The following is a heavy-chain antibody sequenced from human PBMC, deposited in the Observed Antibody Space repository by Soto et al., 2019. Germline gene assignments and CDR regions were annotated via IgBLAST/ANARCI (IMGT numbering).Heavy chain of an antibody. CDR1: GGSISSSSYY. J-gene: IGHJ6*02. D-gene: IGHD3-10*01. CDR3: ARLPGLYCGWARSLRYYYYYGMDV. Sequence: SETLSLTCTVSGGSISSSSYYWGWIRQPPGQGLEWIGSIYYSGSTYYNPSLKSRVTIYVDTSKNQFSLKLSSVTAADTAVYYCARLPGLYCGWARSLRYYYYYGMDVWGQGTTVTVSS. V-gene: IGHV4-39*01. CDR2: IYYSGST.